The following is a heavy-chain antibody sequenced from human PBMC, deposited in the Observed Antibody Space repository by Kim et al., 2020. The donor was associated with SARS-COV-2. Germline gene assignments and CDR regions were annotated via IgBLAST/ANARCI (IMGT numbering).Heavy chain of an antibody. CDR2: VSGSGDRT. Sequence: GGSLRLSCAGSGFGAYAVSWVRQAPGMGLEWVAEVSGSGDRTSFADSVRGRFSISRDNSKNILFLQMNSLRVDDTATYYCAKDPSKSRGWGRNQVDSWGPGILVTVSS. CDR1: GFGAYA. CDR3: AKDPSKSRGWGRNQVDS. V-gene: IGHV3-23*01. J-gene: IGHJ5*01. D-gene: IGHD7-27*01.